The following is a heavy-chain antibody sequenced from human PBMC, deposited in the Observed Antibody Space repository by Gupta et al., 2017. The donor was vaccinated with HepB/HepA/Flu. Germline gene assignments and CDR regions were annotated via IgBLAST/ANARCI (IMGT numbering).Heavy chain of an antibody. CDR1: GLTFRSYA. D-gene: IGHD3-16*02. Sequence: EVQLLESGGGLVQPGGSLRLSCAASGLTFRSYAMRWVRQAPGKGLGWVSAISGSGGSTYYADSVKGRFTISRDNSKNTLYLQMNSLRAEDTAVYYCAKELWELSGGYYYYYMDVWGKGTTVTVSS. CDR3: AKELWELSGGYYYYYMDV. J-gene: IGHJ6*03. CDR2: ISGSGGST. V-gene: IGHV3-23*01.